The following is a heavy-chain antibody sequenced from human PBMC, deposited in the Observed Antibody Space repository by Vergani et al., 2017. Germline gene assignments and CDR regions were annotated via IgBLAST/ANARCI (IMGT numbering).Heavy chain of an antibody. CDR2: ISGSGGST. Sequence: EVQLLESGGGLVQPGGSLRLSCAASGFTFSSYAMSWVRQAPGKGLEWVSAISGSGGSTYYADSVKGRFTISRDNSKNTLYLQMNSLRAEDTAVYYCAKESGYQLLPADDAFDIWGQGTMVTVSS. CDR3: AKESGYQLLPADDAFDI. J-gene: IGHJ3*02. V-gene: IGHV3-23*01. D-gene: IGHD2-2*01. CDR1: GFTFSSYA.